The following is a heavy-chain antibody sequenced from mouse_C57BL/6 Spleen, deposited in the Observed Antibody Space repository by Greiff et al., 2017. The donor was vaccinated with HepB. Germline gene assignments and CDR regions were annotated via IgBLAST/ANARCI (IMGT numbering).Heavy chain of an antibody. CDR1: GYAFSSSW. V-gene: IGHV1-82*01. J-gene: IGHJ1*03. Sequence: QVQLQQSGPELVKPGASVKISCKASGYAFSSSWMNWVKQRPGKGLEWIGRIYPGDGDTNYNGKFKGKATLTADKSSSTAYMQLSSLTSEDSAVYFCARSDDYDYFDVWGTGTTVTVSS. CDR2: IYPGDGDT. D-gene: IGHD2-4*01. CDR3: ARSDDYDYFDV.